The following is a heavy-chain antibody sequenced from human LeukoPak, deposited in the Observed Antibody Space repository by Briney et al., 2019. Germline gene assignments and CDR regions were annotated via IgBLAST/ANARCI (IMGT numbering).Heavy chain of an antibody. CDR3: ASTWELLIKFDY. CDR2: ISGSGGST. D-gene: IGHD1-26*01. V-gene: IGHV3-23*01. J-gene: IGHJ4*02. CDR1: GLTFSSYA. Sequence: GGSLRLSCAASGLTFSSYAMSWVRQAPGKGLEWVSAISGSGGSTYYADSVKGRFTISRDNSKNTLYLQMNSLRAEDTAVYYCASTWELLIKFDYWGQGTLVTVSS.